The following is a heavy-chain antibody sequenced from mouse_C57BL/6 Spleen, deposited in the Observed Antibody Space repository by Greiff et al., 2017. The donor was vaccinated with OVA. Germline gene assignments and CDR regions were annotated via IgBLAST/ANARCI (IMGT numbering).Heavy chain of an antibody. D-gene: IGHD2-2*01. V-gene: IGHV5-17*01. J-gene: IGHJ3*01. CDR2: ISSGSSTI. CDR1: GFTFSDYG. CDR3: ARGEIYYGYDGGKGFAY. Sequence: EVKVVESGGGLVKPGGSLKLSCAASGFTFSDYGMHWVRQAPEKGLAWVAYISSGSSTIYYADTVKGRFTISRDNAKNTLFLQMTSLRSEDTAMYYCARGEIYYGYDGGKGFAYWGQGTLVTVSA.